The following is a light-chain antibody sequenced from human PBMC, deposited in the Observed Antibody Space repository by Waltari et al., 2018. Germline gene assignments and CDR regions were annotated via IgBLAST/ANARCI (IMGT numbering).Light chain of an antibody. CDR2: DAS. J-gene: IGKJ4*01. V-gene: IGKV3-20*01. CDR1: QSVSSNY. Sequence: ELVFPQSPGTLSLSPGERATLSCRATQSVSSNYLAWYQQKPGQAPRLLIYDASNRATGIPDRFSGSGSGTDFTLTISRLEPEDFAVYYCQQYGSSPLTFGGGTKVEI. CDR3: QQYGSSPLT.